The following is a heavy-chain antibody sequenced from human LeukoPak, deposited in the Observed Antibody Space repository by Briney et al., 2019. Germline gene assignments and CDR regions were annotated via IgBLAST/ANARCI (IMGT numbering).Heavy chain of an antibody. Sequence: GGSLRLSCAASGFTFSSYWMSWVRQAPGKGLEWVANINQDGSEKYYVDSVKGRFTISRDNAKNSLYLQMNSLRAEDTAVYYCAREGYYDSSGYYRWGQGTLVTVSS. V-gene: IGHV3-7*01. CDR1: GFTFSSYW. J-gene: IGHJ4*02. CDR2: INQDGSEK. CDR3: AREGYYDSSGYYR. D-gene: IGHD3-22*01.